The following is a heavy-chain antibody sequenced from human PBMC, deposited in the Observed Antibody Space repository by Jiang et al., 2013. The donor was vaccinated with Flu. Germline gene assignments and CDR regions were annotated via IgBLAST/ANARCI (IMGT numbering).Heavy chain of an antibody. V-gene: IGHV3-9*01. CDR1: GFRFDDYA. Sequence: EVQLVESGGGLIQPGGSLRLSCAASGFRFDDYAMHWVRQAPGKGLEWVSGITWNSGTLGYADSVRGRFTISRDNAKESLFLQMDSLRAEDTAVYYCAKXISVAGVGLDYWGQGTLVTVSS. D-gene: IGHD6-19*01. CDR3: AKXISVAGVGLDY. CDR2: ITWNSGTL. J-gene: IGHJ4*02.